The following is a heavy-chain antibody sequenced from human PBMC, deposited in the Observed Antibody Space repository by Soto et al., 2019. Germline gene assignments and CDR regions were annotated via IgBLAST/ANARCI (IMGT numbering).Heavy chain of an antibody. CDR2: IYASGST. CDR3: ARGGMVIIPTATAFDY. CDR1: GGYISPYY. J-gene: IGHJ4*02. V-gene: IGHV4-4*07. D-gene: IGHD2-2*01. Sequence: SETLSLTCTVSGGYISPYYWSWIRQPAGKGLAWIGRIYASGSTNYNPSLKGRVTMSVATSKNQFSLKLSSVTAADTAVYYCARGGMVIIPTATAFDYWGQGTLVTVSS.